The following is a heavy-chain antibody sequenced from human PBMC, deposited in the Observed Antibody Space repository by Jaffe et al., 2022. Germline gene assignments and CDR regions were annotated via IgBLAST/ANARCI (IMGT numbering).Heavy chain of an antibody. CDR2: IYYSGST. J-gene: IGHJ5*02. Sequence: QVQLQESGPGLVKPSETLSLTCTVSGGSISSYYWSWIRQPPGKGLEWIGYIYYSGSTNYNPSLKSRVTISVDTSKNQFSLKLSSVTAADTAVYYCAREIPTLTVVGNWFDPWGQGTLVTVSS. CDR1: GGSISSYY. CDR3: AREIPTLTVVGNWFDP. V-gene: IGHV4-59*01. D-gene: IGHD2-21*01.